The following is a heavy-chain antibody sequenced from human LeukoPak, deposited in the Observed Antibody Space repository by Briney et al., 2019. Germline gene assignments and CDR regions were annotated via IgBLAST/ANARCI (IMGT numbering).Heavy chain of an antibody. D-gene: IGHD6-19*01. V-gene: IGHV3-30-3*01. CDR3: ASTHPNLAVANWFDP. CDR1: EFTLSGYV. J-gene: IGHJ5*02. Sequence: PGGSLRLSCAASEFTLSGYVMHWVRQAPGKGLEWVAVISVDGANKYYADSVQGRFTISRDNSKNTLYLEMNSLRAEDTAMYYCASTHPNLAVANWFDPWGQATLVSVPS. CDR2: ISVDGANK.